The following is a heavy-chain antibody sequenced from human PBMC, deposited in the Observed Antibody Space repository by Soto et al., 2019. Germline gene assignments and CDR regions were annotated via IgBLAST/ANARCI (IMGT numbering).Heavy chain of an antibody. Sequence: PSETLSLTCTVSGGSISSYYWSWIRQPPGKGLEWIGYIYYSGSTNYNPSLKSRVTISVDTSKNQFSLKLSSVTAADTAVYYCARDRRGVYSISSTLVWWFDPWGQGTLVTVSS. J-gene: IGHJ5*02. CDR1: GGSISSYY. D-gene: IGHD6-6*01. CDR3: ARDRRGVYSISSTLVWWFDP. CDR2: IYYSGST. V-gene: IGHV4-59*01.